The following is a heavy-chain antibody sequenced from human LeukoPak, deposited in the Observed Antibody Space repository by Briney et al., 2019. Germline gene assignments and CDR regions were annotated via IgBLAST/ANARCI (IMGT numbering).Heavy chain of an antibody. CDR1: GFSFSSYG. D-gene: IGHD3-10*01. CDR3: ARVVSYYGSSYRLLDL. CDR2: IWFDGSNK. V-gene: IGHV3-33*01. J-gene: IGHJ2*01. Sequence: GGTLRLSCEASGFSFSSYGMHWVRQAPGKGLEWVALIWFDGSNKHYADSVKGRFTISRDNSKNTMYLQMDSLRAEDTAVYYCARVVSYYGSSYRLLDLWGRGTLVTVSS.